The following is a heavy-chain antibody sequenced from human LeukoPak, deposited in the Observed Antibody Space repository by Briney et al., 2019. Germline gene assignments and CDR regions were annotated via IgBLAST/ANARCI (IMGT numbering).Heavy chain of an antibody. Sequence: SETLSLTCTVSGASVGSAGYYWSWIRQPPGGGLEWIGYVYYISNTNYNPSLKSRVTMSVNPSENQFSLKLNSVTAADTAMYYCARTQSQSGSYRYYFGYWGQGTLATVSS. V-gene: IGHV4-61*08. CDR1: GASVGSAGYY. CDR3: ARTQSQSGSYRYYFGY. CDR2: VYYISNT. D-gene: IGHD1-26*01. J-gene: IGHJ4*02.